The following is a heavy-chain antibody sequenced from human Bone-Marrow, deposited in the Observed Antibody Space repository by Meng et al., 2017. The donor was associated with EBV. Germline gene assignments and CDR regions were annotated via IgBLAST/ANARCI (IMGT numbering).Heavy chain of an antibody. CDR2: INPNSGGT. Sequence: QGLLVQSGAEVTKPGASVKVSCKASGYTCTGYYMHWVRQAPGQGLEWMGRINPNSGGTNYAQKFQGRVTMTRDTSISTAYMELSRLRSYDTAVYYCARVFLDYGSGSIDYWGQGTLVTVSS. CDR1: GYTCTGYY. V-gene: IGHV1-2*06. D-gene: IGHD3-10*01. J-gene: IGHJ4*02. CDR3: ARVFLDYGSGSIDY.